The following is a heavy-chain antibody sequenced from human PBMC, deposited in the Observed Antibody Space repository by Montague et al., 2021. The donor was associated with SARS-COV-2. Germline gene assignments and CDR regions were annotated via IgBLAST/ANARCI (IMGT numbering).Heavy chain of an antibody. J-gene: IGHJ6*02. V-gene: IGHV4-39*07. Sequence: SETLSLTCTVSGGSISSSNYYWGWIRQPPGKGLEWIGNMYYGGSTYYNPSLKSRVTISIDTSKNQFSLKLSSVTAADTAVYYCARDDIVLQGVTKGMDVWGQGTTATVSS. CDR1: GGSISSSNYY. CDR3: ARDDIVLQGVTKGMDV. CDR2: MYYGGST. D-gene: IGHD3-10*01.